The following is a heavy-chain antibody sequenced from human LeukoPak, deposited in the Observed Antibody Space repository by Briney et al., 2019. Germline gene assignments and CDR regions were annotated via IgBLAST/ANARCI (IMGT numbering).Heavy chain of an antibody. D-gene: IGHD3-22*01. CDR1: GGSISSYY. Sequence: SETLSLTCTVSGGSISSYYWSWIRQPAGKGLEWIGRIYTSGSTNYNPSLKSRVTMSVDMSKNQFSLKLSSVTAADTAVYYCARAGDSSGYEYYFDYWGQGTLVTVSS. CDR3: ARAGDSSGYEYYFDY. CDR2: IYTSGST. J-gene: IGHJ4*02. V-gene: IGHV4-4*07.